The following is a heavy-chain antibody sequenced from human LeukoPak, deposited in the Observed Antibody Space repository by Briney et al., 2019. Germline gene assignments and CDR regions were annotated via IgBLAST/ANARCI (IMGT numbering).Heavy chain of an antibody. D-gene: IGHD6-6*01. J-gene: IGHJ4*02. CDR2: IYSGGST. Sequence: PGGSLRLSCAVSGFTVTNDYMNWVRQAPGKGLEWVSIIYSGGSTYYADSVKGRFTISRDSSNNTLFLQMNSLRAEDTAVYYCAKDLYPYVQLVFFGWGQGTLVTVSS. V-gene: IGHV3-66*01. CDR1: GFTVTNDY. CDR3: AKDLYPYVQLVFFG.